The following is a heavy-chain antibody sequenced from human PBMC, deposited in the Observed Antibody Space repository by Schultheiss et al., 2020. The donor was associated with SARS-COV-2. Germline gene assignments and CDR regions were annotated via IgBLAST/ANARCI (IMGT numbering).Heavy chain of an antibody. V-gene: IGHV1-2*02. CDR2: MNPNSGGT. CDR1: GYTFTSYD. D-gene: IGHD4-17*01. J-gene: IGHJ4*02. CDR3: ARYGEYYFDC. Sequence: ASVKVSCKASGYTFTSYDINWVRQATGQGLEWMGWMNPNSGGTNYAQKFQGRVTMTRDTSISTAYMELSRLRSDDTAVYYCARYGEYYFDCWGQGTLVTVSS.